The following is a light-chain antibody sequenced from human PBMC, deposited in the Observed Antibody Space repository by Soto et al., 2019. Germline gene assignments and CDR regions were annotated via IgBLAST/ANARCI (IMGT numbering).Light chain of an antibody. V-gene: IGKV3D-15*01. CDR1: QFVSSN. Sequence: EIVMTQSPVTLSVSPGERATLSCRASQFVSSNLAWYQQKPGQAPRLLIYGASTRATGIPARFSGSGSGTEFTLTISNLQSEDFAVYYCQQYGSAPRTFGQGTKVDI. J-gene: IGKJ1*01. CDR2: GAS. CDR3: QQYGSAPRT.